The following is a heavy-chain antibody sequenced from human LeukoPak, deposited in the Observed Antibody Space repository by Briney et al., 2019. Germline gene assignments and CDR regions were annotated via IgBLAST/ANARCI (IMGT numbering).Heavy chain of an antibody. CDR3: ARALMGGLFDY. D-gene: IGHD1-26*01. V-gene: IGHV4-4*07. CDR1: GGSISSYY. Sequence: SETLSLTCTVSGGSISSYYWSWIRQPAGKGLEWIGRFYNGQTTNYNPSLKSRVTMSVETSKNQLSLKLTSVTAADTAVYYCARALMGGLFDYWGQGTLVTVSS. J-gene: IGHJ4*02. CDR2: FYNGQTT.